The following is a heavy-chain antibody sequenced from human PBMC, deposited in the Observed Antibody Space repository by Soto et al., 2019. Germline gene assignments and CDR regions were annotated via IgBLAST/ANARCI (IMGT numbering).Heavy chain of an antibody. CDR3: VRALAGPHLAY. D-gene: IGHD6-19*01. V-gene: IGHV1-46*01. J-gene: IGHJ4*02. CDR2: VNPSDNRT. CDR1: GYSFTSYY. Sequence: QVQLVQSGAEVKKSGASVKVSCKASGYSFTSYYMHWVRQAPGQGLEWMGIVNPSDNRTSYAEKFQGRLTLTRDTSTSTVYMELSSLRSEDTAVYYCVRALAGPHLAYWGQGTLVTVSS.